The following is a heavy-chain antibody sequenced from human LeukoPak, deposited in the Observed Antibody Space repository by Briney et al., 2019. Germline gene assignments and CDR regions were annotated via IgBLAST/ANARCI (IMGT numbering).Heavy chain of an antibody. D-gene: IGHD5/OR15-5a*01. CDR2: FYSDCGT. CDR3: AARSVSAPT. J-gene: IGHJ5*02. CDR1: GFTVSTNY. V-gene: IGHV3-53*01. Sequence: GGSLRLSCAASGFTVSTNYMSCVRQPPGKGLECVSLFYSDCGTYYADSVKGRFTISRDNSKNTLYLQMNSLRAEDTAVYYCAARSVSAPTWGQGTLVTVSS.